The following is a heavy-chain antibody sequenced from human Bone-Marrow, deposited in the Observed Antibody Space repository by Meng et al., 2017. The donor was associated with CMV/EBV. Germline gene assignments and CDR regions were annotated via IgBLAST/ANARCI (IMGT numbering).Heavy chain of an antibody. D-gene: IGHD6-13*01. J-gene: IGHJ4*02. V-gene: IGHV4-34*01. CDR2: INHSGST. CDR1: GGSFSGYY. CDR3: ARSGYSSSWYGL. Sequence: SETLSLTCAVYGGSFSGYYWSWIRQPPGKGLEWIGEINHSGSTNYNPSLKSRVTISVDTSKNQFSLKLSSVTAADTAVYYGARSGYSSSWYGLWGQGTLVTVSS.